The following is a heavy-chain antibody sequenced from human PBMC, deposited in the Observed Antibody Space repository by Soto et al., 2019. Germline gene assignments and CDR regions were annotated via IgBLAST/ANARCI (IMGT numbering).Heavy chain of an antibody. CDR3: AKDHLPTTITTPWFDP. D-gene: IGHD4-17*01. CDR2: ISYDGNNK. Sequence: QVQLVGSGGGVVQPGRSLRLSCEASGFSFSSHGMHWVRQAPGKGLEWLAVISYDGNNKYYADSLKGRFSISRDNYKNTLYLLMNSRRAEDTTVYYCAKDHLPTTITTPWFDPWGQGTLVTVSS. CDR1: GFSFSSHG. J-gene: IGHJ5*02. V-gene: IGHV3-30*18.